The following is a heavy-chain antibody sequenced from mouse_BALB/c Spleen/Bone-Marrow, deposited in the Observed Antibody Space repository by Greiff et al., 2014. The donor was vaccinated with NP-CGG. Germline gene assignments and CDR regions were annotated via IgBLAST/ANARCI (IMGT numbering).Heavy chain of an antibody. V-gene: IGHV7-3*02. J-gene: IGHJ4*01. CDR2: IRNKANGYTT. Sequence: DVKLVESGGGLVQPGGSLGLSCATSGFTFTDYFMTWVRQPPGKALEWLGFIRNKANGYTTEYSASVKGRFTISRDNSQSILYLQMNTLRPEDSATYYCASSYALDSWGPGTSVTVSS. CDR3: ASSYALDS. CDR1: GFTFTDYF.